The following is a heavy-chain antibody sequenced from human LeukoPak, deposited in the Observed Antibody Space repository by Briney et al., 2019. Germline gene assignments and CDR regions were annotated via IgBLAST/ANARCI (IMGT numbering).Heavy chain of an antibody. CDR1: GFTVSSNY. Sequence: GGSLRLSCAASGFTVSSNYMSWVRQAPGKGLEWVSVIYSGGSTYYADSVKGRFTISRDNAKNTLYLQMNSLRAEDTAVYYCARGFTIFGVVNDAFDIWGQGTMVTVSS. V-gene: IGHV3-66*01. CDR2: IYSGGST. J-gene: IGHJ3*02. CDR3: ARGFTIFGVVNDAFDI. D-gene: IGHD3-3*01.